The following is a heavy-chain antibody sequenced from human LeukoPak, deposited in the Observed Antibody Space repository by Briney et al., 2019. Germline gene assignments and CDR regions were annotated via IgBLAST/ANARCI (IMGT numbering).Heavy chain of an antibody. CDR1: AFTFSSYE. CDR3: ARDWSHAIDY. J-gene: IGHJ4*02. D-gene: IGHD2-2*01. V-gene: IGHV3-48*03. CDR2: ISSSGSTR. Sequence: QPGGSLRLSCAASAFTFSSYEMNWVRQAPGKGLEWVSYISSSGSTRHYADSVKGRFTISRDNAKNTLYLQMNSLRAEDTAVYYCARDWSHAIDYWGQGTLVTVSS.